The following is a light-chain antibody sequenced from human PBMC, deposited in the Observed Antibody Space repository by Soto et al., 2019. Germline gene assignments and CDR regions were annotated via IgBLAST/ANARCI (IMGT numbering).Light chain of an antibody. J-gene: IGKJ1*01. V-gene: IGKV1-5*03. CDR3: QQYDTYWT. CDR2: KAS. CDR1: QSIGTW. Sequence: DIQMTQSPSTLSASVGDRVTITCRASQSIGTWLAWYQQKPGKAPKLLIYKASSLESGVPTRFSGSGSGTDFTLTISSLQTDDFATYYCQQYDTYWTFGQGTKVEIK.